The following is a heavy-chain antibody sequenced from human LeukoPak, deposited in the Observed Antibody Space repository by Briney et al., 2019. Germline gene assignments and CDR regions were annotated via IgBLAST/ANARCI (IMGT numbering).Heavy chain of an antibody. Sequence: PGGSLRLSCVASGFSFSSYWMTWVRRAPGKGLEWVSSISSSSSYIYYADSVKGRFTISRDNAKNSLYLQMNSLRAEDTAVYYCARSPATVTPQDYYMDVWGKGTTVTVSS. CDR1: GFSFSSYW. V-gene: IGHV3-21*01. CDR2: ISSSSSYI. J-gene: IGHJ6*03. CDR3: ARSPATVTPQDYYMDV. D-gene: IGHD4-17*01.